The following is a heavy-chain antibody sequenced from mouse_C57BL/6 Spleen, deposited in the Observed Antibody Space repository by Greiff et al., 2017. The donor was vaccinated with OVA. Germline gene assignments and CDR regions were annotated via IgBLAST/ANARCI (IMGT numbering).Heavy chain of an antibody. V-gene: IGHV1-9*01. Sequence: QVQLKQSGAELMKPGASVKLSCKATGYTFTGYWIEWVKQRPGHGLEWIGELLPGSGSTNYNEKFKGKATFTAATSSNTAYMQLSSLTTEDTAINYSATKLGIDYWGQGTSLTVSS. CDR3: ATKLGIDY. J-gene: IGHJ2*02. CDR2: LLPGSGST. D-gene: IGHD4-1*01. CDR1: GYTFTGYW.